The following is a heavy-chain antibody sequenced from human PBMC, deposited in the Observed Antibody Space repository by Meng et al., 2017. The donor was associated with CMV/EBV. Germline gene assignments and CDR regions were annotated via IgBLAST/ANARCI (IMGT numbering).Heavy chain of an antibody. Sequence: VQLVQSGVDGNKPGASVKVSCNASGYTFTSYGISWVRQAPGQALEWMGWISAYNGNTNYAQKLQGRVTMTTDTSTSTAYMELSSLRSDDTAVYYGARDRTMVRGVTGYWGQGTLVTVSS. D-gene: IGHD3-10*01. J-gene: IGHJ4*02. CDR2: ISAYNGNT. V-gene: IGHV1-18*01. CDR1: GYTFTSYG. CDR3: ARDRTMVRGVTGY.